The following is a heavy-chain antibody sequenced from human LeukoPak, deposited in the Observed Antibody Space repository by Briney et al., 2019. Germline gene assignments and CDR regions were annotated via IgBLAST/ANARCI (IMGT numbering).Heavy chain of an antibody. CDR3: ARRRWSRTNWFNP. CDR2: INHSGST. J-gene: IGHJ5*02. D-gene: IGHD2-15*01. Sequence: PSETLSLTCAVYGGSFSGYYWSWIRQPPGKGLEWIGEINHSGSTNYNPSLKGRVTISVDTSKNQFSLKLSSVTAADTAVYYCARRRWSRTNWFNPWGQGTLVTVSS. CDR1: GGSFSGYY. V-gene: IGHV4-34*01.